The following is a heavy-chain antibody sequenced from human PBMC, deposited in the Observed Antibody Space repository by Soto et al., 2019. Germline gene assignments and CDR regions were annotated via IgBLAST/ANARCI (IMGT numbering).Heavy chain of an antibody. D-gene: IGHD6-13*01. J-gene: IGHJ6*03. CDR2: IYYSGST. Sequence: SETLSLTCTVSGGSISSYYWSWIRQPPGKGLEWIGYIYYSGSTNYNPSLKSRVTISADTSKNQFSLKLSSVTAADTAVYYCARTSYAIAAAGTDYYYYMDVWGKGTTVTVSS. CDR1: GGSISSYY. CDR3: ARTSYAIAAAGTDYYYYMDV. V-gene: IGHV4-59*01.